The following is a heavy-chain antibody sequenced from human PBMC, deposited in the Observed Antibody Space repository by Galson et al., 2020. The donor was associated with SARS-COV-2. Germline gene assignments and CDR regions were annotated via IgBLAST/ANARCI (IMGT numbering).Heavy chain of an antibody. V-gene: IGHV3-72*01. J-gene: IGHJ4*02. Sequence: GGSLRLSCVASGFTFSAYYADWVRQAPGKGLEWVGRIRNKANGFTTQYAASAQGRFTISRDDSENSVYLEMSALRSEDTAMYYCTRVLDPSGWNVGDDWGPGILVTVSS. D-gene: IGHD6-19*01. CDR2: IRNKANGFTT. CDR1: GFTFSAYY. CDR3: TRVLDPSGWNVGDD.